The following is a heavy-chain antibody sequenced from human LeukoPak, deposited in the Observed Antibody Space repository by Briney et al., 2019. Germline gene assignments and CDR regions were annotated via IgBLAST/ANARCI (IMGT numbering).Heavy chain of an antibody. D-gene: IGHD3-3*01. CDR2: ISGNGNNI. CDR1: GFTFEDYA. Sequence: GGSLRLSCAASGFTFEDYAMHWVRQGPEKGLEWVSLISGNGNNIYYADSVKGRFTISRDNSKNSLYLQMNSLRTEDTALYYCAKDLPQYYDFWSGYYGGFDYWGQGTLVTVSS. CDR3: AKDLPQYYDFWSGYYGGFDY. J-gene: IGHJ4*02. V-gene: IGHV3-43*02.